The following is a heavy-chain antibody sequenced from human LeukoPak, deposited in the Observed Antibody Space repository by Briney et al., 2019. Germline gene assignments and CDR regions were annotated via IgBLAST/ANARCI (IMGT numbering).Heavy chain of an antibody. V-gene: IGHV4-39*01. Sequence: SETLSLTCTVSGGSINSSSYYWGWIRQPPGKGLEWIGSIYHSGSTYYTPPLKSRVTISVDTSKTQFSLKMSSVTAADRAVYHCARHMFYDFWSGYKQNFYYYGMDVWGQGTTVTVSS. J-gene: IGHJ6*02. D-gene: IGHD3-3*01. CDR2: IYHSGST. CDR1: GGSINSSSYY. CDR3: ARHMFYDFWSGYKQNFYYYGMDV.